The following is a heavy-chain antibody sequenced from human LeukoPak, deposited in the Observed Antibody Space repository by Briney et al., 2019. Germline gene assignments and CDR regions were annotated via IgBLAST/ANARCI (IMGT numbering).Heavy chain of an antibody. Sequence: SETLSLTCTVSGGSISKYYWSWIRQPPGKGLEWIGYIYYSVSTNYHPSLKSRVTISVDTSKNQFSLNLSSVTAADTAMYYCARDRSPEGYYDSSHWDYYHGMDVWGQGTTVTVSS. CDR3: ARDRSPEGYYDSSHWDYYHGMDV. J-gene: IGHJ6*02. CDR2: IYYSVST. V-gene: IGHV4-59*01. CDR1: GGSISKYY. D-gene: IGHD3-22*01.